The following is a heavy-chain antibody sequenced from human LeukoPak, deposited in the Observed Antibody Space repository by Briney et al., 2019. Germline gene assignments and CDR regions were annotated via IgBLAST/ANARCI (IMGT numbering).Heavy chain of an antibody. Sequence: SETLSLTCTVSGVSISSYYWSWVRQPPGKGLEWVGYIYYSGSTNYNPSRKSRVTISVNTSKNQFSLKLSSVTAADTAVYYCARGRLSYQLPDQHYFDYWGQGTLVTVSS. D-gene: IGHD2-2*01. V-gene: IGHV4-59*01. CDR3: ARGRLSYQLPDQHYFDY. CDR1: GVSISSYY. CDR2: IYYSGST. J-gene: IGHJ4*02.